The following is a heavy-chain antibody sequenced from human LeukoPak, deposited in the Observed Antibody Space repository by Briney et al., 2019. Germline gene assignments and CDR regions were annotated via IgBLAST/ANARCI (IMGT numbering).Heavy chain of an antibody. J-gene: IGHJ6*02. Sequence: QPGGSLRLSCSASGFPFSSYAMHWVRQAPGKGLEHVSAISDSGGSTYYADSVKGRFTISRDNSKNTLYLQMSSLRAEDTAVYFCVRGYSFGPYGMDVWGQGTTVTVSS. CDR1: GFPFSSYA. CDR2: ISDSGGST. V-gene: IGHV3-64D*09. D-gene: IGHD2-15*01. CDR3: VRGYSFGPYGMDV.